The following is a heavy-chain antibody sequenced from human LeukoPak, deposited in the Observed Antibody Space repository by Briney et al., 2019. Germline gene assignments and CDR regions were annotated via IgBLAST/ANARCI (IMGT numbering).Heavy chain of an antibody. V-gene: IGHV3-53*01. CDR2: IYSGGST. CDR1: GFTFTSYA. Sequence: AGGSLRLSCAASGFTFTSYAMNWVRQAPGKGLEWVSVIYSGGSTYYADSVKGRFTISRDNSKNTLYLQMNSLRAEDTAVYYCASLLTYSSGWSDYFDYWGQGTLVTVSS. D-gene: IGHD6-19*01. J-gene: IGHJ4*02. CDR3: ASLLTYSSGWSDYFDY.